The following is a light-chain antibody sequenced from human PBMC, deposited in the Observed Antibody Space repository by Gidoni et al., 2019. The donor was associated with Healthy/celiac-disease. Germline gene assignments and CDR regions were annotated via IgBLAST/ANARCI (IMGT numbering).Light chain of an antibody. J-gene: IGKJ3*01. CDR1: QGISSY. Sequence: DIQLTQSPSFLSASVGDRVTITCRASQGISSYLAWYQQKPGKAPKCLIQVASTLQSGVPSSCSGSGSGTEFTLTISSLQPEDFATYYCQQLNSYPITFGPGTKVHIK. CDR2: VAS. V-gene: IGKV1-9*01. CDR3: QQLNSYPIT.